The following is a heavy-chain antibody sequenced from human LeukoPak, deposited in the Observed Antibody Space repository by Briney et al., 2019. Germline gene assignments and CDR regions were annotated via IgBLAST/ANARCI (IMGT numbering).Heavy chain of an antibody. CDR1: GFTFSSYG. J-gene: IGHJ6*02. Sequence: PGGSLRLSCSASGFTFSSYGMHWVRQAPGKGLEWVAFIRYDGSNKYYADSVKGRFTISRDNSKNTLYLQMNSLRAEDTAVYYCAKVIAVAGSYYGMDVWGQGTTVTVSS. CDR2: IRYDGSNK. D-gene: IGHD6-19*01. V-gene: IGHV3-30*02. CDR3: AKVIAVAGSYYGMDV.